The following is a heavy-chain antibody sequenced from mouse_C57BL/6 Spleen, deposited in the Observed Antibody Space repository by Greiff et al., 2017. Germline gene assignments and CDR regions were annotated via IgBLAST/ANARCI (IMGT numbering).Heavy chain of an antibody. Sequence: VKLQESGPELVKPGASVKISCKASGYAFSRSWMNWVKQRPGKGLEWIGRIYPGDGDTNYNGKFKGKATLTADKSSSTAYMQLSSLTSEDSAVYFCARGDWDWFAYWGQGTLVTVSA. CDR2: IYPGDGDT. CDR1: GYAFSRSW. D-gene: IGHD4-1*01. J-gene: IGHJ3*01. V-gene: IGHV1-82*01. CDR3: ARGDWDWFAY.